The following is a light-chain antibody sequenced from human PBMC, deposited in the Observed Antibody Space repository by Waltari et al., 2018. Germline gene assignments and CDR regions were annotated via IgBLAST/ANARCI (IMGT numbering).Light chain of an antibody. CDR3: QQYNDWPPSYT. Sequence: EIVMTQSPVTLSVSPGERATLSCRASQSVRSNLAWYQQKPGQAPRLLIYGTSTRATGIPARFIGSGSGTEFILTISRVQSGDFAVYYCQQYNDWPPSYTFGQGTKLEIK. J-gene: IGKJ2*01. CDR1: QSVRSN. CDR2: GTS. V-gene: IGKV3-15*01.